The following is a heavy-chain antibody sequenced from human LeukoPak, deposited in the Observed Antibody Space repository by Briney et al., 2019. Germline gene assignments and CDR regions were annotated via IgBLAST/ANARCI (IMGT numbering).Heavy chain of an antibody. Sequence: GVSLRLSCAASGFTFNNYAMSWVRQAPGKGLEWVSVISGSGGSTDYADSVKGRFTISRDNSKNTLYLQMNSLRAEDTAVYYCAKGDSTYYYDSSGYMWGQGTLVTVSS. D-gene: IGHD3-22*01. J-gene: IGHJ4*02. V-gene: IGHV3-23*01. CDR1: GFTFNNYA. CDR3: AKGDSTYYYDSSGYM. CDR2: ISGSGGST.